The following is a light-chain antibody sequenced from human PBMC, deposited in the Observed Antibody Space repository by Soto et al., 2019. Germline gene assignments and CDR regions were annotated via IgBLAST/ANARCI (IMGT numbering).Light chain of an antibody. CDR3: RTGGTGIGI. Sequence: QSVLTQSPSASASLGASVKLTCTLSSGHSNYAIAWHQQQPEKGPRYLMKLNRDGSHSKGDGIPNRFSGSSSGAERYLTISMLRFEVKAANSCRTGGTGIGIFAGGP. V-gene: IGLV4-69*01. CDR2: LNRDGSH. CDR1: SGHSNYA. J-gene: IGLJ2*01.